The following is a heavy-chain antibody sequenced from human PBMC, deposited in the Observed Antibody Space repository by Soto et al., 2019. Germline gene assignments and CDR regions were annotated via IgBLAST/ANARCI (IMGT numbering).Heavy chain of an antibody. CDR2: IKSKTDGGIA. Sequence: EVPLVESGGGLVEPGGSLRVSCAASGFTFSDAWMRWVRQAPGKGLQRVGRIKSKTDGGIAEYAAPVEVRFTITRDDSKYTLYLQMNSLSTEDTAVYDCATGLRWTSTDAYWGQGNLCTVS. CDR3: ATGLRWTSTDAY. V-gene: IGHV3-15*01. CDR1: GFTFSDAW. J-gene: IGHJ4*02. D-gene: IGHD3-16*01.